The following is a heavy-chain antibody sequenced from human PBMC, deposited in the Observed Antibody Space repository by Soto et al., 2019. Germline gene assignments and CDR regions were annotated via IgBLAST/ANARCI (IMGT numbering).Heavy chain of an antibody. CDR1: GFTFSSYA. CDR2: ISGSGGST. V-gene: IGHV3-23*01. Sequence: GGSLRLSCAASGFTFSSYAMSWVRQAPGKGLEWVSAISGSGGSTYYADSVKGRFTISRDNSKNTLYLQMNSLRAEDTAVYYCAMSPGVGLAILTGHFRGQGTLVTVSS. CDR3: AMSPGVGLAILTGHF. D-gene: IGHD3-9*01. J-gene: IGHJ4*02.